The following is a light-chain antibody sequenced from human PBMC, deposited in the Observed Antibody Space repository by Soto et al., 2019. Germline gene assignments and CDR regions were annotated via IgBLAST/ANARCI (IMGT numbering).Light chain of an antibody. Sequence: EIVMTQSPAIWSLSPGETATLSCRASQSVTTKLAWYQQRPGQTPRLLIYNASTRATAVPARFSGGGSVTEFSLTISSLQSDDFGVYYCHQYNTWPPRFTFGPGTKVDSK. CDR1: QSVTTK. J-gene: IGKJ3*01. V-gene: IGKV3-15*01. CDR2: NAS. CDR3: HQYNTWPPRFT.